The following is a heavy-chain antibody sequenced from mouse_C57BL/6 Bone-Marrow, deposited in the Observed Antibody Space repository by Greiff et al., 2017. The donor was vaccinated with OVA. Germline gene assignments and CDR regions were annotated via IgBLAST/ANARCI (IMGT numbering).Heavy chain of an antibody. CDR2: IDPSDSYT. D-gene: IGHD1-1*01. J-gene: IGHJ2*01. Sequence: QVQLQQPGAELVRPGTSVKLSCKASGYTFTSYWMHWVKQRPGQGLEWIGVIDPSDSYTYYNQKFKGKATLTVDTSSSTAYMQLSSLTSEDSAVYYCGLYYYGTLDYWGQGTTLTVSS. CDR1: GYTFTSYW. V-gene: IGHV1-59*01. CDR3: GLYYYGTLDY.